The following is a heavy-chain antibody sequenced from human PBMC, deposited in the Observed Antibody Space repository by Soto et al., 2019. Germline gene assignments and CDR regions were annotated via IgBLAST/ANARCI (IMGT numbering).Heavy chain of an antibody. CDR2: TYHSGST. D-gene: IGHD6-13*01. Sequence: QVKLQESGPGLVKPSGTLSLTCAVSGGSISSSNWWSWVRQPPGKGLEWVGETYHSGSTNHNPSLKSRVTISEDKCNHHISLKQGSVTAADTAVYYCATAGGIAADPFAYRGQGTLVPVPS. J-gene: IGHJ4*01. V-gene: IGHV4-4*02. CDR3: ATAGGIAADPFAY. CDR1: GGSISSSNW.